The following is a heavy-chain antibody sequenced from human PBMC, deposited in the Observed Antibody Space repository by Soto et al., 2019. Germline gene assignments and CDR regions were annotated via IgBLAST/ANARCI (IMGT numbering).Heavy chain of an antibody. CDR1: GYTFTSYY. CDR2: INPSGGST. D-gene: IGHD3-3*01. Sequence: GASVEVSCKASGYTFTSYYMHWVRQAPGQGLEWMGIINPSGGSTSYAQKFQGRVTMTRDTSTSTVYMELSSLRSEDTAVYYCARDSYYDFWSGYPNDYWGQGTLVTVSS. V-gene: IGHV1-46*03. J-gene: IGHJ4*02. CDR3: ARDSYYDFWSGYPNDY.